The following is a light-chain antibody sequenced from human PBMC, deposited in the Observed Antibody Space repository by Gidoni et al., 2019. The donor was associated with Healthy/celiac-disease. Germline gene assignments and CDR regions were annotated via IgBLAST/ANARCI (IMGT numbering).Light chain of an antibody. Sequence: QSALTQPASVSGSPGQSITISCTGTSSDVGGYIYVSWYQQHPGKAPKLMIYDVSNRPSGVSNRFSGSKSGNTASLTISGLQAEDEADYYCSSYTSSSTPSFGTGTKVTVL. V-gene: IGLV2-14*01. CDR2: DVS. J-gene: IGLJ1*01. CDR3: SSYTSSSTPS. CDR1: SSDVGGYIY.